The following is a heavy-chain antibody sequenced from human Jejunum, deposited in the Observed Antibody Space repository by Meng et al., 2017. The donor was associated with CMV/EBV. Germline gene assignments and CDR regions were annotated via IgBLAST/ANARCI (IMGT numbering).Heavy chain of an antibody. V-gene: IGHV4-59*01. CDR1: GGSIRSSY. CDR2: IYYSGST. Sequence: CTFSGGSIRSSYWSWIRQPPGKGLEYIGYIYYSGSTKYNPSLKSRVTISIDTSKNQFSLKLSSVTAADTAVYYCARDLGTGLVEYWGQGTLVTVSS. J-gene: IGHJ4*02. CDR3: ARDLGTGLVEY. D-gene: IGHD1-1*01.